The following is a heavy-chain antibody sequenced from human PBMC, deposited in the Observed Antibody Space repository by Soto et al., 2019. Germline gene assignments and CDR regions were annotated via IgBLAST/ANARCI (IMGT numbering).Heavy chain of an antibody. D-gene: IGHD3-10*01. V-gene: IGHV4-34*01. CDR2: INHRGST. Sequence: QVQLQQWGAGLLKPSETLSLTCAVYGGSFSGYYWSWIRQPPGKGLAWIGEINHRGSTNYNPSLKSRVTISVDTSKNQFSLKLSSVTAADTAVYYCARGLSHYSLVRGYFDYWGEGTMVTDSS. J-gene: IGHJ4*02. CDR3: ARGLSHYSLVRGYFDY. CDR1: GGSFSGYY.